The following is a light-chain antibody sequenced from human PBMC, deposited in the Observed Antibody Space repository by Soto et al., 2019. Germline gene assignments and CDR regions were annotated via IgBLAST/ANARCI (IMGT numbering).Light chain of an antibody. Sequence: EIVLTQSPGTLSLSPGERATLSCRASQTVRSLLAWYQQKPGQAPRLLIYDASNRATGIPARFSCSGSGTDFTLTISSLEPEDFAVYYCQQGNNWPLTFGGGTKVEIK. CDR2: DAS. V-gene: IGKV3-11*01. CDR3: QQGNNWPLT. CDR1: QTVRSL. J-gene: IGKJ4*01.